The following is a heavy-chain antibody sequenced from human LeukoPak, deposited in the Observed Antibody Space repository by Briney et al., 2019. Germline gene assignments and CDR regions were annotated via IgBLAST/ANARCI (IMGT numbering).Heavy chain of an antibody. CDR3: ARGSSVWFDY. J-gene: IGHJ4*02. Sequence: ASVKVSCKTSGYTFTNFYLHWVRRAPGQGLEWMGIINCSGGTTNYAQKFQGRVSITRDTSTSAVYMDLSSLRSEDTAVYYCARGSSVWFDYWGQGTLVTVSS. D-gene: IGHD6-19*01. CDR2: INCSGGTT. CDR1: GYTFTNFY. V-gene: IGHV1-46*01.